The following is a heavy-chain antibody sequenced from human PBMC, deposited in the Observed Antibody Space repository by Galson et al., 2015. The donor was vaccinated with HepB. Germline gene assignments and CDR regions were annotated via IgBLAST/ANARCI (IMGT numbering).Heavy chain of an antibody. CDR2: IIPLVGTA. V-gene: IGHV1-69*13. CDR3: ARPRDCSSSSCQRDPFDY. J-gene: IGHJ4*02. CDR1: GGTFSTFT. D-gene: IGHD2-2*01. Sequence: SVKVSCKASGGTFSTFTLIWVRQAPGQGLEWMGRIIPLVGTAIYAQRFQGRVTITADESTSTGYMELSSLRSDDTAVYCCARPRDCSSSSCQRDPFDYWGQGTLVTVSS.